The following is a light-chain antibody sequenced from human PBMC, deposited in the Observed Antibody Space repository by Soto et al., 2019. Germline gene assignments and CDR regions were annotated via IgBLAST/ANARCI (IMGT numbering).Light chain of an antibody. CDR3: QQYGSSRGVT. V-gene: IGKV3-20*01. J-gene: IGKJ3*01. Sequence: EIVLTQSPGTLSLSPGERATLSCRASQSVSRSYLAWYQQKPGQAPRLLIYGASSRATGIPDRFSGSGSGTDFNLTISRLEPEDFAVYYCQQYGSSRGVTFGPGTKVDIK. CDR1: QSVSRSY. CDR2: GAS.